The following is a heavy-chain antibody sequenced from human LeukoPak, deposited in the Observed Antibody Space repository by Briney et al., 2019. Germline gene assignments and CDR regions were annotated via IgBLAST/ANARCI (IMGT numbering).Heavy chain of an antibody. V-gene: IGHV3-23*01. CDR2: ISGSGGST. Sequence: GGSLRLSCAASGFTFSSYAMSWVRQAPGKGLEWVSAISGSGGSTYYADSVKGRFTISRENSKNTLYLQMNSLRAEDTAVYYCAKELKWELLGASDYWGQGTLVTVSS. D-gene: IGHD1-26*01. J-gene: IGHJ4*02. CDR1: GFTFSSYA. CDR3: AKELKWELLGASDY.